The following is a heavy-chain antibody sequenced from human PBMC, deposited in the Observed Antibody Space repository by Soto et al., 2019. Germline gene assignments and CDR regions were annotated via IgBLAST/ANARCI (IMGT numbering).Heavy chain of an antibody. J-gene: IGHJ6*02. CDR3: ARDRRYYDILTGYYLPYYYGMDV. Sequence: QVQLVESGGGVVQPGRSLRLSCAASGFTFSSYAMHWVRQAPGKGLEWVAVISYDGGNKYYADSVKGRFTISRDNSKNTLYLQMNSLRAEDTAVYYCARDRRYYDILTGYYLPYYYGMDVWGQGTTVTVSS. CDR2: ISYDGGNK. V-gene: IGHV3-30-3*01. CDR1: GFTFSSYA. D-gene: IGHD3-9*01.